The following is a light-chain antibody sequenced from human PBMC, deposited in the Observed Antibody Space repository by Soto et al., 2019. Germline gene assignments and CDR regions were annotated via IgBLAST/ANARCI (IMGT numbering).Light chain of an antibody. V-gene: IGKV3D-15*01. CDR1: QSVSSH. CDR2: DSS. J-gene: IGKJ1*01. CDR3: QQFGDWPS. Sequence: EIRMTQSPVTLSVSPGDNATLSCRASQSVSSHVVWYQQKPGQAPRLLISDSSTRAPGIPARFSGSGSGTEFTLTISSLQSDDFAVYYCQQFGDWPSFGLGTKVDIK.